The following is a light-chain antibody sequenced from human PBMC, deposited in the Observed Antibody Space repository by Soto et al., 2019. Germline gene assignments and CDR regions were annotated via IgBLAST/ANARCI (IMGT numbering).Light chain of an antibody. CDR1: SSDIGADYD. Sequence: VLPQSPALSSAPGQGVAISGAGSSSDIGADYDVDRYQQRPGTDPILLIFGRINRPSGVPYRFSGSKSGTSASLAITGLQAEDEGDYYCQSYDSTLSARYVFGTGTKVTVL. J-gene: IGLJ1*01. CDR2: GRI. CDR3: QSYDSTLSARYV. V-gene: IGLV1-40*01.